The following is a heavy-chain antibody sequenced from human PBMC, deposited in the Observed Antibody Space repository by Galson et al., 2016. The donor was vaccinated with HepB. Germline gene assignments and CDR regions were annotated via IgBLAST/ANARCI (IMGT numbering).Heavy chain of an antibody. D-gene: IGHD1-20*01. CDR3: AKDGNTWNDAPDLSSYMDV. V-gene: IGHV3-23*01. CDR2: IAGSGDYT. CDR1: GFTFSTYA. Sequence: SLRLSCAASGFTFSTYAMNWVRQSPRKGLEWVSGIAGSGDYTAYADHVKGRFTISRYKYQNTIHLHRNSLRAEDTSIYYCAKDGNTWNDAPDLSSYMDVWGKGTTVTVSS. J-gene: IGHJ6*03.